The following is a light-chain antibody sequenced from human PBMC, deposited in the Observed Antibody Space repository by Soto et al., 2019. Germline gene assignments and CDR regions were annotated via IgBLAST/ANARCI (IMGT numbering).Light chain of an antibody. CDR2: EVS. J-gene: IGLJ1*01. Sequence: QSVLTQPPSASGSPGQSVTISCTGTSSDVGGYNYVSWYQQQPGKAPKLMIYEVSKRPSGVPDRFSGSKSGNTASLTVSGPQAEEEADYYCSSYAGSNNFVFGTGTKVTAL. CDR1: SSDVGGYNY. CDR3: SSYAGSNNFV. V-gene: IGLV2-8*01.